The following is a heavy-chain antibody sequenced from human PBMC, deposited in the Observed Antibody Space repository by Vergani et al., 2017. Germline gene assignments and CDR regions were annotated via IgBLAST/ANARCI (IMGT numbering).Heavy chain of an antibody. V-gene: IGHV1-18*04. D-gene: IGHD3-22*01. CDR1: GYTFTSYG. J-gene: IGHJ4*02. Sequence: QVQLVQSGAEVKKPGASVKVSCKASGYTFTSYGISWVRQAPGQGLEWMGWISAYNGNTNYAQKLQGRVTMTSDTSTSTAYMVLRSLISDDTTVYYCARVEFXERRQTLNYDSSGYWVYYFDYWGQGTLVTVSS. CDR3: ARVEFXERRQTLNYDSSGYWVYYFDY. CDR2: ISAYNGNT.